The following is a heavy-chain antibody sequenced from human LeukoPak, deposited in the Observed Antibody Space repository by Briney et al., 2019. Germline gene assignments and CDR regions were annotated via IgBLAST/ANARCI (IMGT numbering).Heavy chain of an antibody. Sequence: PGGSLRLSCTASGITFSGYWMSWVRQPPGKGLEWVANIKQAGSEKYYVDSVKGRFTISRDDAKKSVYLQVNSLRAEDTAVYYCASDGGPFDYWGQGTLVTVSS. CDR1: GITFSGYW. J-gene: IGHJ4*02. CDR2: IKQAGSEK. V-gene: IGHV3-7*01. CDR3: ASDGGPFDY. D-gene: IGHD3-16*01.